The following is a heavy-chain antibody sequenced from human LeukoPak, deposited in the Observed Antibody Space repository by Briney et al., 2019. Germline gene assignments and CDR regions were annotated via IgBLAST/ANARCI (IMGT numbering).Heavy chain of an antibody. Sequence: SVKVSCKASGYTFTSYYMHWVRQAPGQGLEWMGGIIPIFGTTNYAQKFQGRVTITADESTNTAYMEVSGLRFQDTAAYYCARGSSAAPTSPDYWGQGTLVTVSS. CDR3: ARGSSAAPTSPDY. V-gene: IGHV1-69*13. J-gene: IGHJ4*02. D-gene: IGHD2-2*01. CDR1: GYTFTSYY. CDR2: IIPIFGTT.